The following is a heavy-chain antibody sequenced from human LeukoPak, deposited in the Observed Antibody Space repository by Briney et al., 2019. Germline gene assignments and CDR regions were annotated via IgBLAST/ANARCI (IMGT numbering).Heavy chain of an antibody. CDR1: GFTFSSYG. Sequence: PGGSLRLSCAASGFTFSSYGTHWARQAPGKGLEWVSAISGSGGSTYYADSVKGRFTISRDNSKNTLYLQMNSLRAEDTAVYYCAKNFIVEVPAAMPAGYFQHWGQGTLVTVSS. D-gene: IGHD2-2*01. CDR3: AKNFIVEVPAAMPAGYFQH. V-gene: IGHV3-23*01. J-gene: IGHJ1*01. CDR2: ISGSGGST.